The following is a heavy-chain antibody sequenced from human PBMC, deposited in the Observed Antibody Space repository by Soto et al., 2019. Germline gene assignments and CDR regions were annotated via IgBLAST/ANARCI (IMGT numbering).Heavy chain of an antibody. D-gene: IGHD1-26*01. V-gene: IGHV3-43*01. CDR1: GFTFDDYT. CDR3: AKDSARHLEWEPPSDAFDI. CDR2: ISWDGGST. J-gene: IGHJ3*02. Sequence: GGSLRLSCAASGFTFDDYTMHWVRQAPGKGLEWVSLISWDGGSTYYADSVKGRFTISRDNSKNSLYLQMNSLRTEDTALYYCAKDSARHLEWEPPSDAFDIWGQGTMVTVSS.